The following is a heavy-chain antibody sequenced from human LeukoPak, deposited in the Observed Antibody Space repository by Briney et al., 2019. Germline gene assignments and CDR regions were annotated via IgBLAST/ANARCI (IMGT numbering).Heavy chain of an antibody. D-gene: IGHD2-2*01. CDR2: ISGSGGST. CDR1: GFTFSSYA. V-gene: IGHV3-23*01. CDR3: AKAPLVVPAAMYYYYGMDV. Sequence: QTGGSLRLSCAASGFTFSSYAMSWVRQAPGKGLEWDSAISGSGGSTYYADSVKGRFTISRDNSKNTLYLQMNSLRAEDTAVYYCAKAPLVVPAAMYYYYGMDVWGQGTTVTVSS. J-gene: IGHJ6*02.